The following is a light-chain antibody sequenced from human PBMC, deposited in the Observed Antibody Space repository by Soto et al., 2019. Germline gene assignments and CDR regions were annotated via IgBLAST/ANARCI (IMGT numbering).Light chain of an antibody. Sequence: EIVLTQSPATLSLCPGERATLSCRASQSITTYLAWYQQKGGQAPRLLIYDASNRATGIPARFSGSGSGTGFTLTISSLEPEDFAIYYCQQRSKWHQTFGQGTKVDIK. J-gene: IGKJ1*01. V-gene: IGKV3-11*01. CDR2: DAS. CDR1: QSITTY. CDR3: QQRSKWHQT.